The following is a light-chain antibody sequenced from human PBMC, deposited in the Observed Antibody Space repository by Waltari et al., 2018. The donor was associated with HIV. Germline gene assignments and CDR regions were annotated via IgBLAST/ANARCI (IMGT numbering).Light chain of an antibody. Sequence: SSVLTQPPSVSAAPGQTARIPCGASNIGSNSVHYYQQKPGQAPVLVVYDDTDRPSGIPERFSGSNAGNTATLTISRVEAGDEADYYCQVWDSSSNHAVFGGGTKLTVL. CDR2: DDT. V-gene: IGLV3-21*02. J-gene: IGLJ3*02. CDR1: NIGSNS. CDR3: QVWDSSSNHAV.